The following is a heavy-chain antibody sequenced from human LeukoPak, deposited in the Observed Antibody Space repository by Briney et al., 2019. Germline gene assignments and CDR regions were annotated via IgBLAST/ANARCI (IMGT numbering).Heavy chain of an antibody. CDR2: ISDTGDST. V-gene: IGHV3-23*01. CDR1: GFTFSRYG. J-gene: IGHJ4*02. D-gene: IGHD6-19*01. CDR3: AKQAGTFDY. Sequence: GGSLRLSCAASGFTFSRYGMTWVRQAPGKGLEWVSTISDTGDSTYYADSVKGRFTISRDNSKNTLYLQMNSLRAEDTAVYYCAKQAGTFDYWGQGTLVTVSS.